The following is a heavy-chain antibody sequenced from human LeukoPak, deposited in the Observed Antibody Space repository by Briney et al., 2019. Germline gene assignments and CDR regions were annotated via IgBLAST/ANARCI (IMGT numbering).Heavy chain of an antibody. J-gene: IGHJ6*03. CDR2: IYSGGST. Sequence: GGSLRLSCAASGFTVSSNYMTWVRQAPGKGLEWVSVIYSGGSTYYADSVKGRFTISRDNSKNTLFLQMNSLRAEDTAVYYCAKDSSGWAVYYDYYMDVWGKGTTVTVSS. CDR3: AKDSSGWAVYYDYYMDV. CDR1: GFTVSSNY. V-gene: IGHV3-53*01. D-gene: IGHD6-19*01.